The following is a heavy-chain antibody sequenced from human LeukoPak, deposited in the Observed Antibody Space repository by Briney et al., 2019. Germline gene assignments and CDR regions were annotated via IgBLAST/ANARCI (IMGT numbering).Heavy chain of an antibody. CDR3: ARDDVVPAALWSYMDV. CDR2: ISPRGDIT. V-gene: IGHV3-23*01. CDR1: GFSFRSHG. Sequence: GGTLRLSCAASGFSFRSHGMSWVRQAPGKGLEWVSGISPRGDITYYKDSVRGRFTISRDNFKNTVSLQLNSLRAEDTAMYYCARDDVVPAALWSYMDVWGKGTTVTVSS. D-gene: IGHD2-2*01. J-gene: IGHJ6*03.